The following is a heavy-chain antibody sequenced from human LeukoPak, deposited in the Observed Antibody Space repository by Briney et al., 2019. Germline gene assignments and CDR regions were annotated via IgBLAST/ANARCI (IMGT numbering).Heavy chain of an antibody. V-gene: IGHV3-66*04. CDR1: GFTVTTY. Sequence: PGGSLRLSCAASGFTVTTYMSWVRQAPGKRLEWVSLIYSGGSTNYADSVKGRFTISRDNSKNTLDLQMNSLRGEDTAVYYCVRPPTGDYGYWGQGTLVTVSS. CDR2: IYSGGST. D-gene: IGHD4-17*01. CDR3: VRPPTGDYGY. J-gene: IGHJ4*02.